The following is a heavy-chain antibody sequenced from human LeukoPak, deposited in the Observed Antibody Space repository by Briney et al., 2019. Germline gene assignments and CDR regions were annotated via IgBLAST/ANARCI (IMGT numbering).Heavy chain of an antibody. CDR2: IYYSGST. Sequence: SPTLSLTCIVSGGSISSGGYYWRWIRQHPGKGLEWIGYIYYSGSTYYNPSLKSRVTISVDTSKNQFSLKLSSVTAADTAVYYCARGPSGSYLVDYWGQGTLVTVSS. V-gene: IGHV4-31*03. CDR3: ARGPSGSYLVDY. CDR1: GGSISSGGYY. D-gene: IGHD1-26*01. J-gene: IGHJ4*02.